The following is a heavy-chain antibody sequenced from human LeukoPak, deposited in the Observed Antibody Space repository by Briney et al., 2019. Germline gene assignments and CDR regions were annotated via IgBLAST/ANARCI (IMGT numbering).Heavy chain of an antibody. CDR1: GYTFTSYG. Sequence: ASVKVSCKGSGYTFTSYGISWVRQAPGQGLEWMGWISAYNGNTNYAQKLQGRVTMTTDTTTSTAYMEPRSLRSDDTAVYYCARDTPQYDILTGYYIWYYYYMDVWGKGTTVTVSS. V-gene: IGHV1-18*01. CDR3: ARDTPQYDILTGYYIWYYYYMDV. J-gene: IGHJ6*03. D-gene: IGHD3-9*01. CDR2: ISAYNGNT.